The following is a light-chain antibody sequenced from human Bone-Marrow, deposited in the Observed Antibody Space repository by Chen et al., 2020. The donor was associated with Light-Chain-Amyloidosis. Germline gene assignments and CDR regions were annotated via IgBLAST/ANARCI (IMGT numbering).Light chain of an antibody. V-gene: IGLV3-21*02. CDR1: NIGSTS. Sequence: SYVLTQPSSVSVAPGQTATIDCGGNNIGSTSVHWYHQTTGQAPLLVVYDDSDRPSGIPERLSGSNSGNTATLTISRVEAGDEADYYCQVWDRSSDRPVFGGGTKLTVL. CDR3: QVWDRSSDRPV. J-gene: IGLJ3*02. CDR2: DDS.